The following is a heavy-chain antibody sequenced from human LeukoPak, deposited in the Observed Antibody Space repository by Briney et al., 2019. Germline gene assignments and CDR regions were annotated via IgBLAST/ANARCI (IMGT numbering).Heavy chain of an antibody. CDR3: ARVVGHGNLDY. D-gene: IGHD1-26*01. J-gene: IGHJ4*02. CDR1: GFTLSSYS. V-gene: IGHV3-64*02. CDR2: MSADGGST. Sequence: PGGSLRLSCAASGFTLSSYSMHWVRQAPGEGLEYVSAMSADGGSTYYADSVKGRFTISRDTSRNTLYLQMDSLRPEDMAVYYCARVVGHGNLDYWGQGALVTVSS.